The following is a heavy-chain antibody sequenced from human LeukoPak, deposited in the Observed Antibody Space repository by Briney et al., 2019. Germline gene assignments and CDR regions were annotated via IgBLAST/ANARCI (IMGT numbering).Heavy chain of an antibody. V-gene: IGHV4-39*07. CDR3: ASERYCSGGSCYPNWFDP. CDR2: FYYSGST. CDR1: GGSITSSSYY. Sequence: SETLSLTCTVSGGSITSSSYYWGWIRQPPGKGLQWIGSFYYSGSTYYNPSLKSRVTISVDTSKNQFSLKLSSVTAADTAVCYCASERYCSGGSCYPNWFDPWGQGTLVTVSS. D-gene: IGHD2-15*01. J-gene: IGHJ5*02.